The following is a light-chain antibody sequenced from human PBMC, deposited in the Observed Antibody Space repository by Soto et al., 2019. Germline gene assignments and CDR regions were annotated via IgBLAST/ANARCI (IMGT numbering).Light chain of an antibody. CDR1: SSNVGAGSD. CDR3: QSYDSSLNSRV. V-gene: IGLV1-40*01. Sequence: QSVLTQPPSVSGPPGQRVTMSCTGSSSNVGAGSDVHWYQQLPGTAPKLLIYANNNRPSGVPDRFSGSKSGTSASLAISGLQAEDEADYYCQSYDSSLNSRVFGGGTKLTVL. J-gene: IGLJ2*01. CDR2: ANN.